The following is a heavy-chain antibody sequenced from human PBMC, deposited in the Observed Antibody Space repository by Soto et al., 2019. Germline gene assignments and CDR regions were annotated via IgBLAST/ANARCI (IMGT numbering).Heavy chain of an antibody. Sequence: QLQLLESGPGLVKASETLSLTCNVSGGSISTSRSYWAWIRQPPGKGLEWLANIFYSGSTYYNPSLASRVPVSVYTSKTEFSLKLRSVTAADTAVYYCARQPTTGDTDLWFDPWGQGTLVTVSS. CDR1: GGSISTSRSY. V-gene: IGHV4-39*01. CDR2: IFYSGST. CDR3: ARQPTTGDTDLWFDP. J-gene: IGHJ5*02. D-gene: IGHD2-21*01.